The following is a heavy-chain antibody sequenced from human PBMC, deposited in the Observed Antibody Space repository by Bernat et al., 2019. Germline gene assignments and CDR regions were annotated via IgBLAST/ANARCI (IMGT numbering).Heavy chain of an antibody. V-gene: IGHV3-30*04. Sequence: QVQLVESGGGVVQPGRSLRLFCAASGFTFSNHAMQWVRQAPGKGLEWVALISYDGSNKYHADSVKGRFTISRDNSKNTLYLQVNSLRAEDTAVYYCARSSPIYYSYYGMDVWGQGTTVTVSS. J-gene: IGHJ6*02. CDR1: GFTFSNHA. CDR3: ARSSPIYYSYYGMDV. CDR2: ISYDGSNK.